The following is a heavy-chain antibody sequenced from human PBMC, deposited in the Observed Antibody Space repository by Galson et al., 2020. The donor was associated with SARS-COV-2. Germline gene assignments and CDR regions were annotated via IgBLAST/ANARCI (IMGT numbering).Heavy chain of an antibody. V-gene: IGHV3-30*01. Sequence: GGSLRLSCAASGFPFSTYAMHWVRQAPGKGLAWVAAISYDGSYKHDVDSLKGRFTISRDNSKNTLYLQMNSLRPEDTAVYYCASSPSIAGSGTRFSFQHWGQGTLVTVSS. CDR3: ASSPSIAGSGTRFSFQH. CDR1: GFPFSTYA. D-gene: IGHD6-6*01. J-gene: IGHJ1*01. CDR2: ISYDGSYK.